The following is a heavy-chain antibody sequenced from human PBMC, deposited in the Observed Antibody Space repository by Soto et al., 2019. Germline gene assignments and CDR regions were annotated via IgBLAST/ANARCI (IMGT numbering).Heavy chain of an antibody. D-gene: IGHD5-18*01. CDR3: ATDTAMVTVTNYYYYYGMDV. V-gene: IGHV1-2*02. CDR1: GYTFTGYY. Sequence: QVQLVQSGAEVKKPGASVKVSCKASGYTFTGYYMHWVRQAPGQGLEWMGWINPNSGGTNYAQKFQGRVTMTRYTSISTAYVELSRVRSDDTAVYYCATDTAMVTVTNYYYYYGMDVWGQGTTVTVSS. J-gene: IGHJ6*02. CDR2: INPNSGGT.